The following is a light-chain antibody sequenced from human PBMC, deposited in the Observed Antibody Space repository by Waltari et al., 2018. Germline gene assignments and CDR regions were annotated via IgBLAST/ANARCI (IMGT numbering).Light chain of an antibody. Sequence: DIQLTPSPSFLSASVGDRLTITCRASQDISSYLAWYQQKPGKAPNLLIYGASTLQSGVPSRFSGSGSGTEFTLTISSLQPEDFAAYYCQQLNSDPLTFGGGTKVEI. CDR1: QDISSY. J-gene: IGKJ4*01. CDR2: GAS. CDR3: QQLNSDPLT. V-gene: IGKV1-9*01.